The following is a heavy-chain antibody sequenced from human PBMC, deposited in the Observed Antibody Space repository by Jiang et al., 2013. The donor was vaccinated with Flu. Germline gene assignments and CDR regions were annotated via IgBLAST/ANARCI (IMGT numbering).Heavy chain of an antibody. V-gene: IGHV4-39*01. J-gene: IGHJ4*02. CDR3: ARGNEWELLPDY. CDR1: GGSISSSSYY. CDR2: IYYSGST. Sequence: GSGLVKPSETLSLTCTVSGGSISSSSYYWGWIRQPPGKGLEWIGSIYYSGSTYYNPSLKSRVTISVDTSKNQFSLKLSSVTAADTAVYYCARGNEWELLPDYWGQGTLVTVSS. D-gene: IGHD1-26*01.